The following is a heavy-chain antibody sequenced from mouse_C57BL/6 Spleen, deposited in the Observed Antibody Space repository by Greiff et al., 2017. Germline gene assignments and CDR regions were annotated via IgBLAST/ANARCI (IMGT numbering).Heavy chain of an antibody. J-gene: IGHJ3*01. CDR3: TRWIYYDYDGFAY. D-gene: IGHD2-4*01. CDR2: IDPETGGT. CDR1: GYTFTDYE. V-gene: IGHV1-15*01. Sequence: QVQLKESGAELVRPGASVTLSCKASGYTFTDYEMHWVKQTPVHGLEWIGAIDPETGGTAYNQKFKGKAILTADKSSSTAYMELRSLTSEDSAVYYCTRWIYYDYDGFAYWGQGTLVTVSA.